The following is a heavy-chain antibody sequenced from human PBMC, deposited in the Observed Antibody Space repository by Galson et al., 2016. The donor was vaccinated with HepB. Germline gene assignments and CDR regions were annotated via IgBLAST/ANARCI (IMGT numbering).Heavy chain of an antibody. J-gene: IGHJ6*04. CDR3: ARGKSLLTMPWNYGLDV. CDR2: IETAGDT. Sequence: SLRLSCAASGFTCSIHDMHWVRQAPGKGLEWVSAIETAGDTYYADSVKGRFTISRENAKNSLYLQMNSLRAGDTAVYYCARGKSLLTMPWNYGLDVWGKGTTVSVSS. CDR1: GFTCSIHD. D-gene: IGHD4/OR15-4a*01. V-gene: IGHV3-13*01.